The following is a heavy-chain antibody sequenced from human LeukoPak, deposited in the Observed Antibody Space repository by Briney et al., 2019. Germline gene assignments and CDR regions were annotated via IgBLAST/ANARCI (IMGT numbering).Heavy chain of an antibody. CDR2: INHSGST. V-gene: IGHV4-34*01. CDR3: ARRGYHYYYMDV. Sequence: SETLSLTCAVYGGSFSGYYWSWIRQPPGKGLEWIGEINHSGSTNYNPSLKSRVTISVDTSKNQFSLKLSSVTAADTAVYYCARRGYHYYYMDVWGKGTTVTVSS. J-gene: IGHJ6*03. CDR1: GGSFSGYY.